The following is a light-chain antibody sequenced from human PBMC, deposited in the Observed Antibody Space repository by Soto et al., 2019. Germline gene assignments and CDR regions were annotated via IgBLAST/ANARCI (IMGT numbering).Light chain of an antibody. J-gene: IGKJ1*01. V-gene: IGKV1-5*01. Sequence: DIQMTQSLSTLSASVGDRVTITCRASQTINSWLAWYQQKPGKAPELLIYDASNLESGVPSRFRGTGSGTQFALTISSLQPDDFATYYCQQYKSYPWTFGQGTKVDIK. CDR3: QQYKSYPWT. CDR2: DAS. CDR1: QTINSW.